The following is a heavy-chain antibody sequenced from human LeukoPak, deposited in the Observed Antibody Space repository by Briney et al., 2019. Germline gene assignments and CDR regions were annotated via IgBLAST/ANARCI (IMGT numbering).Heavy chain of an antibody. D-gene: IGHD6-19*01. CDR3: ARAPGKQWLGNWFDP. V-gene: IGHV3-33*01. CDR1: GFTFSSYG. CDR2: IWYDGSNK. J-gene: IGHJ5*02. Sequence: QAWRSLRLSCAASGFTFSSYGMHWVRQAPGKGLEWVAVIWYDGSNKYYADSVKGRFTISRDNSKNTLYLQMNSLRAEDTAVFYCARAPGKQWLGNWFDPWGQGTLVTVSS.